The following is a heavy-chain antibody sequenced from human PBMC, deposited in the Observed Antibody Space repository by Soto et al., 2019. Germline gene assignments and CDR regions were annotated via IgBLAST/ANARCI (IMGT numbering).Heavy chain of an antibody. V-gene: IGHV4-39*01. CDR2: IYNSGST. J-gene: IGHJ6*02. CDR3: XXXXXXXXXXXEXGXXXX. Sequence: CTVSGGSISSSSYYWGWIRQPPGKGLEWIGRIYNSGSTYYNPSSKSRVTISVETTKNQFDLKQSSVTAADTAGEXXXXXXXXXXXXXEXGXXXXWGQGTTXT. CDR1: GGSISSSSYY.